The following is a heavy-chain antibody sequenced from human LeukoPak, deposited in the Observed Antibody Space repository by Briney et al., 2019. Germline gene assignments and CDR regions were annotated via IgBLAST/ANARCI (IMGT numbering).Heavy chain of an antibody. CDR2: IHKSGSPT. J-gene: IGHJ4*02. CDR1: GFTLGDYY. CDR3: ARDPAHDY. D-gene: IGHD2-15*01. V-gene: IGHV3-11*01. Sequence: GGSLRLSCAASGFTLGDYYMSWIRQAPGKGLEWVAYIHKSGSPTYYADSGKGRFTISRDNAKNSLYLQMNSLRAEDTAMYYCARDPAHDYWGQGTLVTVSS.